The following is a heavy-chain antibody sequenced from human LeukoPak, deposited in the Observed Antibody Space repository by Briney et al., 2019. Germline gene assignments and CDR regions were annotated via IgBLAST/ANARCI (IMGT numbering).Heavy chain of an antibody. Sequence: GGSLRLSCAASGFTFSSYWMNWVRQAPGKGLEWVANIKRDGNEKNYVDSVKGRFSISRDNAKNSLYLQMDSLRTEDTAVYYCAKEGAYPIITYDSWGQGALVTVSS. CDR3: AKEGAYPIITYDS. CDR1: GFTFSSYW. V-gene: IGHV3-7*01. D-gene: IGHD3-10*01. CDR2: IKRDGNEK. J-gene: IGHJ5*01.